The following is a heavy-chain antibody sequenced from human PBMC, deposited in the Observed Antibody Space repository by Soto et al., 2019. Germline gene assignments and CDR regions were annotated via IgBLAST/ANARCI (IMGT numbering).Heavy chain of an antibody. J-gene: IGHJ5*02. CDR2: ISGSGGST. D-gene: IGHD3-9*01. Sequence: PGGSLRLSCAASGFTFSSYAMSWVRQAPGKGLEWVSAISGSGGSTYYADSVKGRFTISRDNSKNTLYLQMNSLRAEDTAVYYCARDYDILTGYYSDPAGNWFDPWGQGTLVTVSS. V-gene: IGHV3-23*01. CDR1: GFTFSSYA. CDR3: ARDYDILTGYYSDPAGNWFDP.